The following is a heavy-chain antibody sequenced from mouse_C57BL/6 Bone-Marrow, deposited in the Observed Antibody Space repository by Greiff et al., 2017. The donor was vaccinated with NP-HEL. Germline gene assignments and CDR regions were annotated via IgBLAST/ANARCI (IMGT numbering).Heavy chain of an antibody. Sequence: DVKLQESGPGMVKPSQSLSLTCTVTGYSITSGYDWHWIRHFPGNNLEWMGYISYSGSTNYNPSLKSRISITHDTSKNHFFLKLNSVTTEDTATYYCARGEGYYYGSSPFAYWGQGTLVTVSA. CDR1: GYSITSGYD. CDR3: ARGEGYYYGSSPFAY. D-gene: IGHD1-1*01. V-gene: IGHV3-1*01. CDR2: ISYSGST. J-gene: IGHJ3*01.